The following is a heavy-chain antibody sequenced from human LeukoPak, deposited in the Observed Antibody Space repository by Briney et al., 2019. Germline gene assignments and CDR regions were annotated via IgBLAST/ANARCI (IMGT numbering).Heavy chain of an antibody. D-gene: IGHD3-22*01. CDR2: IYHSGST. Sequence: SETLSLTCAVSGGSISSSNWRSWVRQPPGKGLEWIGEIYHSGSTYYNPSLKSRVTISVDTSKNQFSLKLSSVTAADTAVYYCARGSYYDSSGYYHFDYWGQGTLVTVSS. V-gene: IGHV4-4*02. CDR1: GGSISSSNW. J-gene: IGHJ4*02. CDR3: ARGSYYDSSGYYHFDY.